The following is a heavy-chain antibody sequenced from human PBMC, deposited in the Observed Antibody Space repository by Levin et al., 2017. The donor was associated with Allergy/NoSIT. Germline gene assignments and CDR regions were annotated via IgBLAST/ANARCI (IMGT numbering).Heavy chain of an antibody. Sequence: ASVKVSCKASGYTFIGYYIQWVRQAPGQGLEWMGWINPNSGGTNYAQKFQGMVTMTRDTSIRTVYMELSRLRSDDTAVYYCARASVAGTSFYYYGMDVWGQGTTVTVSS. D-gene: IGHD6-19*01. CDR2: INPNSGGT. CDR1: GYTFIGYY. J-gene: IGHJ6*02. CDR3: ARASVAGTSFYYYGMDV. V-gene: IGHV1-2*02.